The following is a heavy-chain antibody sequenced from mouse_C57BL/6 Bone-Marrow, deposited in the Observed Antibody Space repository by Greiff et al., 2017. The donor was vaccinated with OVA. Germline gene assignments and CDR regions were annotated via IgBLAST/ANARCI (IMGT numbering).Heavy chain of an antibody. CDR3: ARDASHGYRFAY. Sequence: EVQRVESGGGLVQSGRSLRLSCATSGFTFSDFYMEWVRQAPGKGLEWIAASRNKANDYTTEYSASVKGRFIVSRDTSQSILYLQMNALRAEDTAIYYCARDASHGYRFAYWGQGTLVTVSA. V-gene: IGHV7-1*01. CDR2: SRNKANDYTT. D-gene: IGHD2-2*01. J-gene: IGHJ3*01. CDR1: GFTFSDFY.